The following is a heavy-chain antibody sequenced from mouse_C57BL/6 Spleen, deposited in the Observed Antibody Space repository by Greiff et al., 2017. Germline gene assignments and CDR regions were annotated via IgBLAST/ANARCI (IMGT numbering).Heavy chain of an antibody. J-gene: IGHJ4*01. Sequence: QVQLKQSGAELVRPGASVTLSCKASGYTFTDYEMHWVKQTPVHGLEWIGAIDPETGGTAYNQKFKGKAILTADKSSSTAYMELRSLTSEDSAVYYCTRNLGPRHYAMDYWGQGTSVTVSS. CDR1: GYTFTDYE. CDR2: IDPETGGT. V-gene: IGHV1-15*01. CDR3: TRNLGPRHYAMDY. D-gene: IGHD4-1*01.